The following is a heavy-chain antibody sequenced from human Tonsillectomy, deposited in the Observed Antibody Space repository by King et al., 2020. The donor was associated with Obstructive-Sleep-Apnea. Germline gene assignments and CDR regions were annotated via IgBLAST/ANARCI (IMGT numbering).Heavy chain of an antibody. V-gene: IGHV3-30-3*01. J-gene: IGHJ4*02. CDR1: GFTFSSYA. D-gene: IGHD1/OR15-1a*01. CDR3: AKGRGVDGGTAHFDY. Sequence: HVQLVESGGGVVQPGRSLRLSCAASGFTFSSYAMHWVRQAPGKGLEWVAVISYDGGNKYYADSVQGRFTISRDNSKHTLYLQMNTLTTEDTAVYYCAKGRGVDGGTAHFDYWGQGTLVTVSS. CDR2: ISYDGGNK.